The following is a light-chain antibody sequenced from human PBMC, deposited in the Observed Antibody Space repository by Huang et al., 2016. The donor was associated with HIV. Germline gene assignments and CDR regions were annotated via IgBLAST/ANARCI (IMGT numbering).Light chain of an antibody. CDR1: QDISNY. CDR3: QHYDDPYT. V-gene: IGKV1-33*01. Sequence: DIQMTQSPSSLSASVGDRVTITCQASQDISNYLSWYQKKPGSAPKPLCVDASSLETGVSSRFSVSGSGTYFTLTIASLQPEDVATYYCQHYDDPYTFGQGTKLEIK. J-gene: IGKJ2*01. CDR2: DAS.